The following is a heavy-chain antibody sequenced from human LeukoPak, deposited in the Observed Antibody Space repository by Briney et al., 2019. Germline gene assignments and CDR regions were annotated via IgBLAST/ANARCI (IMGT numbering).Heavy chain of an antibody. J-gene: IGHJ4*02. CDR2: IYYSGST. D-gene: IGHD6-13*01. CDR1: GGSISSSSYY. CDR3: ARPIAAAGLFDY. V-gene: IGHV4-39*01. Sequence: SETLSLTCTVSGGSISSSSYYWGWIRQPPGKGLEWIGSIYYSGSTYYNPSLKSRVTISVDTSKNQFSLKPSSVTAADTAVYYCARPIAAAGLFDYWGQGTLVTVSS.